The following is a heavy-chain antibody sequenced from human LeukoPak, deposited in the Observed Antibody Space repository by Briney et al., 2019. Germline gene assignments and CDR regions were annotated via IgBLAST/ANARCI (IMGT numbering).Heavy chain of an antibody. J-gene: IGHJ4*02. CDR1: GGSISSYY. CDR3: ARLRYDFWSGYYDY. Sequence: SETLSLTCTVSGGSISSYYWSWIRQPPGKGLEWIGYIYYSGGTNYNPSLKSRVTISVDTSENQFSLKLSSVTAADTAVYYCARLRYDFWSGYYDYWGQGTLVTVSS. D-gene: IGHD3-3*01. CDR2: IYYSGGT. V-gene: IGHV4-59*08.